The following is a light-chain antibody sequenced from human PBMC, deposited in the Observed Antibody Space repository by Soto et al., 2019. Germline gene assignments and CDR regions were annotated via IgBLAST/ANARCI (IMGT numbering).Light chain of an antibody. Sequence: EIVLTQSPGTLSLSPGERATLSCRASQSVSSSYLAWYQQKPGQAPRLLIYGASSRATGIPDRFSGSGSGTDFTFTISRLEPEDFAVYYCQQYGSSPPWTFGQGTKAEIK. J-gene: IGKJ1*01. CDR1: QSVSSSY. CDR3: QQYGSSPPWT. CDR2: GAS. V-gene: IGKV3-20*01.